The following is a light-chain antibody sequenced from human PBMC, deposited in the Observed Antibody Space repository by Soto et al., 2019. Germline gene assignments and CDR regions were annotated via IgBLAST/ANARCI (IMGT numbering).Light chain of an antibody. CDR3: QQYGSSPPYT. CDR1: QSVSNSY. V-gene: IGKV3D-20*01. CDR2: DAS. J-gene: IGKJ2*01. Sequence: EIVLTQSPATLSLSPGERATLSCGASQSVSNSYLAGYQQKPGLAPSLLIYDASSRATGIPDRFSGSGAGTYFSLTNSRLELEDFAVYYCQQYGSSPPYTFGQGTKLEIK.